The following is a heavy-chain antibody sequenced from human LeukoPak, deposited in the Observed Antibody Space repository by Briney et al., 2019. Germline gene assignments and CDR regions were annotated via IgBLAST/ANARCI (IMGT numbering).Heavy chain of an antibody. J-gene: IGHJ4*02. CDR2: IYHSGST. CDR1: GGSISSGGYS. Sequence: SETLSLTCAVSGGSISSGGYSWSWIRQPPGKGLEWIGCIYHSGSTYYNPSLKSRVTISVDRSKNQFSLKLSSVTAADTAVYYCAGTMVRGVIIVWGQGTLVTVSS. V-gene: IGHV4-30-2*01. CDR3: AGTMVRGVIIV. D-gene: IGHD3-10*01.